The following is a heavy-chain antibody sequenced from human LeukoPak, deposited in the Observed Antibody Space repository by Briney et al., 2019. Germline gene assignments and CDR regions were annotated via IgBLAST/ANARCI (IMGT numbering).Heavy chain of an antibody. CDR1: GGSISSGGYY. CDR3: ARGPSNRFASIRYSPRVWYFDL. J-gene: IGHJ2*01. Sequence: SETLSLTCTVSGGSISSGGYYWSWIRQHPGKGLEWIGYIYYSGSTYYNPSLKSRVTISVDTSKNQFSLKLSSVTAADTAVYYCARGPSNRFASIRYSPRVWYFDLWGRGTLVTVSS. D-gene: IGHD1-14*01. V-gene: IGHV4-31*03. CDR2: IYYSGST.